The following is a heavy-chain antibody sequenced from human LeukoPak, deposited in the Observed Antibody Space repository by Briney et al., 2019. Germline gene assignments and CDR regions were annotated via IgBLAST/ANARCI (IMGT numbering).Heavy chain of an antibody. V-gene: IGHV1-2*02. CDR3: ARDVGCSSTSCYTGRGRFDP. J-gene: IGHJ5*02. CDR2: INPNSGGT. Sequence: ASVKVSCKASGYTFTGYYMHWVRQAPGQGLEWMGWINPNSGGTNYAQKFQGRVTMTRDTSISTAYMELSRLRSEDTAVYYCARDVGCSSTSCYTGRGRFDPWGQGTLVTVSS. D-gene: IGHD2-2*02. CDR1: GYTFTGYY.